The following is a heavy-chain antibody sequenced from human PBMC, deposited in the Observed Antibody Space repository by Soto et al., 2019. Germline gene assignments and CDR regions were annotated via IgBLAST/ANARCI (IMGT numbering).Heavy chain of an antibody. V-gene: IGHV4-59*01. D-gene: IGHD3-10*01. CDR3: ARSSGGAFELAFDI. J-gene: IGHJ3*02. CDR2: IYYSGST. CDR1: GGSISSYY. Sequence: SETLSLTCTVSGGSISSYYWSWIRQPPGKGLEWIGYIYYSGSTNYNPSLKSRVTISVDTSKNQFSLKLSSVTAADTAVYYCARSSGGAFELAFDIWGQGTMVTVSS.